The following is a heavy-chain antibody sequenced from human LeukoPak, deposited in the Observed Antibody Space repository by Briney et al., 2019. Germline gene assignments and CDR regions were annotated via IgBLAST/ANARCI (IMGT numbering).Heavy chain of an antibody. V-gene: IGHV4-31*11. Sequence: LSLTCAVYGGSFSGYYWSWIRQHPGKGLEWIGYIYYSGSTYYNPSLKSRVTISVDTSKDQFSLKLSSVTAADTAVYYCARGYGDSSGYYNYWGQGTLVTVSS. D-gene: IGHD3-22*01. CDR3: ARGYGDSSGYYNY. CDR2: IYYSGST. J-gene: IGHJ4*02. CDR1: GGSFSGYY.